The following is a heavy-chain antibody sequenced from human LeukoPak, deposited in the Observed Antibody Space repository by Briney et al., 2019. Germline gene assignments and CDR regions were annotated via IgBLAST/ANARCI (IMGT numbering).Heavy chain of an antibody. CDR3: ARDPSIWCSSTSCYGSWFDP. CDR2: ISAYDGNT. J-gene: IGHJ5*02. V-gene: IGHV1-18*01. CDR1: GYTFTSYG. Sequence: ASVKVSCKASGYTFTSYGISWVRQAPGQGLEWMGWISAYDGNTNYAQKLQGRVTMTTDTSTSTAYMELRSLRSDDTAVYYCARDPSIWCSSTSCYGSWFDPWGQGTLVTVSS. D-gene: IGHD2-2*01.